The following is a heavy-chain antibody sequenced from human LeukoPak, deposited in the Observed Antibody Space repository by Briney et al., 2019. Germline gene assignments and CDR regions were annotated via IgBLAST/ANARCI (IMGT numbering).Heavy chain of an antibody. CDR1: GFTFSSYA. D-gene: IGHD3-22*01. CDR2: ISGSGDST. J-gene: IGHJ4*02. Sequence: GGSLRLSCAASGFTFSSYAMSWVRQAPGKGLEWLSFISGSGDSTHYADSVKGRFTISRDNSKNTLDLQMNSLRAEDTAVYYCAKRPSDSSAYFDYWGQGTLVTVSS. V-gene: IGHV3-23*01. CDR3: AKRPSDSSAYFDY.